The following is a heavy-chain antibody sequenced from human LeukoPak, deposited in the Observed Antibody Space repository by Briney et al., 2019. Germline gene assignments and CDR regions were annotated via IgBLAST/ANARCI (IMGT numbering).Heavy chain of an antibody. J-gene: IGHJ6*02. V-gene: IGHV1-8*01. CDR1: GYTFTSYD. Sequence: GASVKVSCKASGYTFTSYDINWVRQATGQGLEWMGWMNPNSGNTGYAQKVQGRVTMTRNTSISTAYMELSSLRSEDTAAYYCARAQTYYYGMDVWGQGTTVTVSS. CDR3: ARAQTYYYGMDV. CDR2: MNPNSGNT.